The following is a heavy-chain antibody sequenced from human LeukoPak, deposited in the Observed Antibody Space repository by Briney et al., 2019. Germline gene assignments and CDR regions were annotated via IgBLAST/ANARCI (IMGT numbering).Heavy chain of an antibody. CDR3: AKARWGIAAAPSDP. Sequence: GGSLRLSCAASGFTFSSYALSWVRQAPGKGLESVAAISGSGGSTYYAESVKGRFTISRDNSKNTLYLQMNSLRAEDTAVYYCAKARWGIAAAPSDPWGQGTLVTVSS. J-gene: IGHJ5*02. V-gene: IGHV3-23*01. CDR2: ISGSGGST. D-gene: IGHD6-13*01. CDR1: GFTFSSYA.